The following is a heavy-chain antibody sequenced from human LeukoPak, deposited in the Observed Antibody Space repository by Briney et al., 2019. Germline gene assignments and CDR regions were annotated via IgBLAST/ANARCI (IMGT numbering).Heavy chain of an antibody. V-gene: IGHV3-48*04. D-gene: IGHD3-9*01. J-gene: IGHJ4*02. CDR2: ISSSSSTI. CDR1: GFTFSSYS. Sequence: GGSLRLSCAASGFTFSSYSMNWVRQAPGKGLEWVSYISSSSSTIYYADSVKGRFTISRDNAKNSLYLQMNSLRAEDTAVYYCARGGDILTGYCHDYWGQGTLVTVSS. CDR3: ARGGDILTGYCHDY.